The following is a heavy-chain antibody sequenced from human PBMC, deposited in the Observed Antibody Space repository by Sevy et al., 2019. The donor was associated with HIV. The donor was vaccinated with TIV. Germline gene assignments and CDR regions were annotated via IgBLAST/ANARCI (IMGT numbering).Heavy chain of an antibody. CDR1: GFTFSSYD. J-gene: IGHJ5*02. CDR2: ISYDGSTK. Sequence: GGSLRLSCAASGFTFSSYDMHWVRQAPGRGLEWVAVISYDGSTKYYADSVKGRFTISRDNSKNTLFLQMISFRPEDTSVYYGARDKHDYGGNLRTGWFDPWGQGTLVTVSS. V-gene: IGHV3-30-3*01. CDR3: ARDKHDYGGNLRTGWFDP. D-gene: IGHD4-17*01.